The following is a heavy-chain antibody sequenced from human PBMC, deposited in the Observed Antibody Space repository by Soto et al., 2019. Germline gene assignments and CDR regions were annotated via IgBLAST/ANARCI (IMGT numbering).Heavy chain of an antibody. D-gene: IGHD4-17*01. CDR1: GYTFTSYG. J-gene: IGHJ4*02. CDR2: ISTYNGNT. V-gene: IGHV1-18*01. CDR3: ARGDYGLFDY. Sequence: QVQLVQSGAEVKKPGASVKVSCKASGYTFTSYGISWVRQAPGQGLEWMGWISTYNGNTNYAQKVQGTVTMPTGIPTSTAYMELRSLRSDDTAVYHCARGDYGLFDYWGQGTLVTVSS.